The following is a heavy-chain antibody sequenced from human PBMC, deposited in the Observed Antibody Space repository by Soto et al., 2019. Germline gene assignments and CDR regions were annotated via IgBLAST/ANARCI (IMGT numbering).Heavy chain of an antibody. CDR2: IFYSGST. J-gene: IGHJ4*02. D-gene: IGHD2-15*01. V-gene: IGHV4-39*01. CDR1: GGSISSSSYY. CDR3: ARSRGYCSGGSCYEPLLLTPNFDY. Sequence: SETLSLTCTVSGGSISSSSYYWGWIRQPPGKGLEWIGSIFYSGSTYYNPSLKSRVTISVDTSKNQFSLKLSSVTAADTAVYYCARSRGYCSGGSCYEPLLLTPNFDYWGQGTLVTVSS.